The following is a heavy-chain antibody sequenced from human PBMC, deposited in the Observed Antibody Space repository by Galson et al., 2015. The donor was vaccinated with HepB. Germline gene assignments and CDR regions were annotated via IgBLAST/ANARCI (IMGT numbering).Heavy chain of an antibody. CDR3: AKERGYSSSWTYYDYYYMDV. Sequence: SLRLSCAASGFTFSSYGMHWVRQAPGKGLEWVAVISYDGSNKYYADSVKGRFTISRDNSKNTLYLQMNSLRAEDTAVYYCAKERGYSSSWTYYDYYYMDVWGKGTTVTVSS. D-gene: IGHD6-13*01. V-gene: IGHV3-30*18. J-gene: IGHJ6*03. CDR2: ISYDGSNK. CDR1: GFTFSSYG.